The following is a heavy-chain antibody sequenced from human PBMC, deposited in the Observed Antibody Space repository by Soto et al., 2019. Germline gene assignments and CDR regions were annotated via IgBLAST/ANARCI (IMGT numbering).Heavy chain of an antibody. CDR1: GFTVSNNY. Sequence: EVQLVESGGGLVQPGGSLRLSCAASGFTVSNNYLSWVRQAPGKGLEWVSVIYSDGRTYYADSVKGRFTISRDHSKNKLYLQMNSLRAEDTAVYYCTRDPVDSPDLDYWGQGTLVTVSS. J-gene: IGHJ4*02. D-gene: IGHD2-15*01. CDR2: IYSDGRT. CDR3: TRDPVDSPDLDY. V-gene: IGHV3-66*01.